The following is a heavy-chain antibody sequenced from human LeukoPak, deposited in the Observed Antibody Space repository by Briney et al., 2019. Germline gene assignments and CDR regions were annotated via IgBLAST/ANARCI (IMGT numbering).Heavy chain of an antibody. CDR1: GYIFSTYG. Sequence: ASVKVSCKASGYIFSTYGMHWVRQAPGQGLEWMGRINPNSGDTNYAQKFQGRVTMTRDTSISTAYMELSRLRSDDTAVYYCARDYCSSTSCLFDYWGQGTLVTVSS. CDR3: ARDYCSSTSCLFDY. D-gene: IGHD2-2*01. CDR2: INPNSGDT. V-gene: IGHV1-2*06. J-gene: IGHJ4*02.